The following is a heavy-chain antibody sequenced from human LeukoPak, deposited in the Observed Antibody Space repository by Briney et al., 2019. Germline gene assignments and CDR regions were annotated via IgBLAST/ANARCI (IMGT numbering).Heavy chain of an antibody. J-gene: IGHJ3*02. D-gene: IGHD3-3*01. V-gene: IGHV3-30*03. Sequence: TGGSLRLSCAASGFTFSNYWMHWIRQVPGKGLVWVAVISYDGSNKYYADSVKGRFTISRDNAKNSLYLQMNSLRAEDTAVYYCAREGMLGVFDIWGQGTMVTVSS. CDR1: GFTFSNYW. CDR2: ISYDGSNK. CDR3: AREGMLGVFDI.